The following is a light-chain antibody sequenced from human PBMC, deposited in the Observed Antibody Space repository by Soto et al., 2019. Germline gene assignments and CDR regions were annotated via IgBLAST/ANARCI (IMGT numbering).Light chain of an antibody. Sequence: EIVLTQSPATLSLSPGERATLSCRASQSVNNYLAWYQQKPGQAPRLLIYDVFNRATGIPARFSGSGSGTVFALTISSLEPEDFAVYYCQQRSNWPWLTFGGGTRVEIK. CDR2: DVF. J-gene: IGKJ4*01. CDR3: QQRSNWPWLT. V-gene: IGKV3-11*01. CDR1: QSVNNY.